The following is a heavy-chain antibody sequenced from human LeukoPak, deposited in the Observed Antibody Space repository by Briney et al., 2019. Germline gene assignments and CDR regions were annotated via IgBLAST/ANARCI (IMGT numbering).Heavy chain of an antibody. CDR1: GVTFSNSA. J-gene: IGHJ4*02. CDR3: ARDPLRYLRVGHYDY. D-gene: IGHD3-9*01. CDR2: IDYDSSHI. Sequence: PGGSLRLSCAASGVTFSNSAMNWVRQVPGKGLEWVSSIDYDSSHIYYAASVRGRFTISRDNASNSVYLQMNSLRVEDTAVYYCARDPLRYLRVGHYDYWGQGTLVAVSS. V-gene: IGHV3-21*01.